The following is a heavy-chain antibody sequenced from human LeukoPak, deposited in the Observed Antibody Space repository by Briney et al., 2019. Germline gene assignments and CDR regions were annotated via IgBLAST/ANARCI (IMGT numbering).Heavy chain of an antibody. CDR2: ISDNGGTI. J-gene: IGHJ4*02. CDR1: GFTFSKFV. V-gene: IGHV3-23*01. D-gene: IGHD3-10*01. CDR3: AKDRGIRGGKGLDS. Sequence: GGSLRLSCTASGFTFSKFVMSWVRQAPGKGLEWVSIISDNGGTIYHTDSVKRRFAASRDNSKKTLYLQIVSLSAEDTARYYGAKDRGIRGGKGLDSWGQGTLVTVSS.